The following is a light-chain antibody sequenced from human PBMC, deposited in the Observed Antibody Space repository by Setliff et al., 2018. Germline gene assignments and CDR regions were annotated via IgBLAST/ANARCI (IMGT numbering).Light chain of an antibody. CDR3: SSYISGSSNVL. CDR2: EVS. Sequence: QSALTQPASVSGSPGQSITISCTGASTDVGDYHYVSWYQQHPGKAPKLIIYEVSNRPSGVSHRFSGSKSGTTASLTISGLQAEDEADYHCSSYISGSSNVLFGGGTKVTV. CDR1: STDVGDYHY. J-gene: IGLJ2*01. V-gene: IGLV2-14*01.